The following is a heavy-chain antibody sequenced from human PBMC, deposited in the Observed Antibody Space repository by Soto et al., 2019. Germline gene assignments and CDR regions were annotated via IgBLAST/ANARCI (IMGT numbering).Heavy chain of an antibody. V-gene: IGHV5-51*01. CDR3: ARRSDSSDYYLFFDY. CDR2: IHPGDSDT. D-gene: IGHD3-22*01. Sequence: GESLKISCKGSGYSFTSYWIGWVRQMPGKGLEWMGIIHPGDSDTRYSPSFEGQVTISVDKSVRTASLQWSSLKASDTAMYYCARRSDSSDYYLFFDYWGQGTLVTVSS. J-gene: IGHJ4*02. CDR1: GYSFTSYW.